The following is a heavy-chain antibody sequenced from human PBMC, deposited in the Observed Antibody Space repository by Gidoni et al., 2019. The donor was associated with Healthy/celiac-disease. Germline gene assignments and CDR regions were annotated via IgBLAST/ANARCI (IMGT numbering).Heavy chain of an antibody. CDR3: ARTSSGYDFDPDMDV. V-gene: IGHV3-21*01. D-gene: IGHD5-12*01. J-gene: IGHJ6*02. CDR2: IRSSYSYI. Sequence: EVQLVESGGGLVTPGGSLRLPCAASGSTSSSYSMNWVRQAPGKGLEWVSSIRSSYSYIYYADSVKGRFTISRDNAKNSLYLQMNSLGAEDTAVYYCARTSSGYDFDPDMDVWGQGTTVTVSS. CDR1: GSTSSSYS.